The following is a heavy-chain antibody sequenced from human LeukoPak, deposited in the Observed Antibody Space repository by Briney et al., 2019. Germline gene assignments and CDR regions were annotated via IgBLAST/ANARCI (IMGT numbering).Heavy chain of an antibody. D-gene: IGHD3-3*01. CDR1: GYTFTSYD. J-gene: IGHJ4*02. CDR3: ARIYDFWSGYYLSFDY. Sequence: GASVKVSCKASGYTFTSYDISWVRQAPGQGLEWMGWISAYNGNTNYAQKLQGRVTMTTDTSTSTAYMELRSLRSDDTAVYYCARIYDFWSGYYLSFDYWGQGTLVTVSS. CDR2: ISAYNGNT. V-gene: IGHV1-18*01.